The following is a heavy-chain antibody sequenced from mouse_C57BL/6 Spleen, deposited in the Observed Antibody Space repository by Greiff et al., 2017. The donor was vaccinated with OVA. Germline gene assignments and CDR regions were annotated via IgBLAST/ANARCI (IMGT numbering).Heavy chain of an antibody. V-gene: IGHV1-53*01. CDR3: ARWASRVTGKDPLDD. CDR1: GYTFTSYW. CDR2: INPSNGGT. D-gene: IGHD4-1*01. J-gene: IGHJ2*01. Sequence: QVQLQQPGTELVKPGASVKLSCKASGYTFTSYWMHWVKQRPGQGLEWIGNINPSNGGTNYNEKFKSKATLTVDKSSSTAYMQLSSLTSADSAVYYWARWASRVTGKDPLDDWGQGTTLTVSS.